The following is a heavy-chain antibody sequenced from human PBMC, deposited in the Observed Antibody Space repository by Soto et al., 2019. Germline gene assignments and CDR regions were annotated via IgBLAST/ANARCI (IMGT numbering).Heavy chain of an antibody. J-gene: IGHJ4*02. CDR3: ARTYTAMVTFYFDY. Sequence: PSETLSLTFTFSGCSISSSSYYWGWIRQPPGKGLEWIGSIYYSGSTYYNPSLKSRVTISVDTSKNQFSLKLSSVTAADTAVYFCARTYTAMVTFYFDYWGKGTLVTVS. CDR2: IYYSGST. CDR1: GCSISSSSYY. D-gene: IGHD5-18*01. V-gene: IGHV4-39*01.